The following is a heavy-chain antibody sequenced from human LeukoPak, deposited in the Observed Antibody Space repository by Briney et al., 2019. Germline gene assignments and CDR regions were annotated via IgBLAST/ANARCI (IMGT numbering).Heavy chain of an antibody. CDR1: GGSFSGYY. J-gene: IGHJ6*03. D-gene: IGHD3-3*01. Sequence: SETLSLTCAVYGGSFSGYYWSWIRQPAGKGLEWIGRIYTSGSTNYNPSLKSRVTMSVDTSKNQFSLKLSSVTAADTAVYYCARDVFWSGYYSYYYYYYMDVWGKGTTVTVSS. CDR2: IYTSGST. CDR3: ARDVFWSGYYSYYYYYYMDV. V-gene: IGHV4-4*07.